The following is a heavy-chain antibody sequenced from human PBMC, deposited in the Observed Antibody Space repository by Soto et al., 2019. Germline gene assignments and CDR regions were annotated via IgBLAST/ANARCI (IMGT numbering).Heavy chain of an antibody. V-gene: IGHV1-46*01. CDR3: ARATSAGNGRRVDV. D-gene: IGHD6-13*01. Sequence: QVQLVQSGTEVKEPGASVSLSCKASGYTFTTYYIHWVRQAPGQGLEWMGMINPSGGSTTYAQNFQGWVTMTSDTSPSTVYMDLNSLRSDGPAVYYCARATSAGNGRRVDVWGQGTTVTVSS. CDR1: GYTFTTYY. CDR2: INPSGGST. J-gene: IGHJ6*02.